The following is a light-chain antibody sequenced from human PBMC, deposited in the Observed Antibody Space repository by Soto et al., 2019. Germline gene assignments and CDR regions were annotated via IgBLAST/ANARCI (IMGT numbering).Light chain of an antibody. CDR1: SSDIGGYNF. V-gene: IGLV2-14*01. CDR2: EVS. CDR3: SSFTTRITYV. J-gene: IGLJ1*01. Sequence: QSVLTQPASVSGSPGQSITISCTGTSSDIGGYNFVSWYQQHPGKAPKPVIYEVSNRPSGVSSHFSGSKSGNTAYLTISGLQTEDEADYYCSSFTTRITYVFGTGTKVTVL.